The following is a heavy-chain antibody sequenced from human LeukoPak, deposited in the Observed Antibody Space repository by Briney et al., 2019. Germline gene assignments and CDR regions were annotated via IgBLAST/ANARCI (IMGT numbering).Heavy chain of an antibody. V-gene: IGHV1-8*01. Sequence: ASVKVSCKASGYTFTSYDINWVRQATGQGLEWMGWMNPNSGNTGYAQKFQGRVTMTRNTSISAAYMELSSLRSEDTAVYYCARDVRVDFWSGYYDYYYGMDVRGQGTTVTVSS. J-gene: IGHJ6*02. CDR2: MNPNSGNT. CDR1: GYTFTSYD. CDR3: ARDVRVDFWSGYYDYYYGMDV. D-gene: IGHD3-3*01.